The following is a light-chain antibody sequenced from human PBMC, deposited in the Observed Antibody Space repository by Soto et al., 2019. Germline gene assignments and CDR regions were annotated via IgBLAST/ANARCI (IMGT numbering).Light chain of an antibody. CDR3: QSKDSTLGVSV. Sequence: QSALTQPPSVSGAPGQRVTISCTGSSSNIGAGYDVHWYQQLPGTAPKLLIYGNSNRPSGVPDRFSGSKSGTSASLAITGLKVEEEVVYSSQSKDSTLGVSVFGIG. V-gene: IGLV1-40*01. J-gene: IGLJ1*01. CDR2: GNS. CDR1: SSNIGAGYD.